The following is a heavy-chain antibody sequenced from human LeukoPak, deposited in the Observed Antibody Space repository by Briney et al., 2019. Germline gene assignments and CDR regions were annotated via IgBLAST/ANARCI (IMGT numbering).Heavy chain of an antibody. V-gene: IGHV3-11*01. CDR2: ISSSGSTI. CDR1: GFTFSDYY. Sequence: GGSLRLSCAASGFTFSDYYMSWIRQAPGKGLEWVSYISSSGSTIYYADSVKGRFTISRDNAKNSLYLQMNSLRAEDTAVYYCASDFKGRRWCAFDIWGQGTMVTVSS. D-gene: IGHD4-23*01. J-gene: IGHJ3*02. CDR3: ASDFKGRRWCAFDI.